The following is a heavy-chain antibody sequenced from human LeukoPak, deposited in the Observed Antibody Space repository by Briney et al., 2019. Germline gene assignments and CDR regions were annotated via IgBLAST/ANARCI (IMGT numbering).Heavy chain of an antibody. CDR2: ISGSGSRT. V-gene: IGHV3-23*01. Sequence: PGRSLRLSCAASGFTFSSYALNWVRQAAGKGLECVSVISGSGSRTYYADSVQGRFTISRDNSKNTLYLQMNSLGVEDTAVYYCAKVRDIIVVPASNPLDYWGQGTLVTVSS. D-gene: IGHD2-2*01. CDR1: GFTFSSYA. CDR3: AKVRDIIVVPASNPLDY. J-gene: IGHJ4*02.